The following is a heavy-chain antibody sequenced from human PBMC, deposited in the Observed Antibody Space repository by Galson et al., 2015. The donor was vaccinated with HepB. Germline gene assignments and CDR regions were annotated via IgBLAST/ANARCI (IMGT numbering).Heavy chain of an antibody. J-gene: IGHJ6*02. V-gene: IGHV1-24*01. CDR3: ATVREASAPSLYCSSTSCLHIYYYYYGMDV. CDR1: GYTLTELS. Sequence: SVKVSCKVSGYTLTELSMHWVRQAPGKGLEWMGGFDPEDGETIYAQKFQGRVTMTEDTSTDTAYMELSSLRSEDTAVYYCATVREASAPSLYCSSTSCLHIYYYYYGMDVWGQGTTVTVSS. CDR2: FDPEDGET. D-gene: IGHD2-2*01.